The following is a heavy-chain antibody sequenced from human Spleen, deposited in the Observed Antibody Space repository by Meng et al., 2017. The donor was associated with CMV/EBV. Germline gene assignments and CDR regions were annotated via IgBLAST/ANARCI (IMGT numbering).Heavy chain of an antibody. CDR3: AKDEFYSVVVPTGVSDP. D-gene: IGHD2-2*01. CDR1: GFTFRSYG. Sequence: GESLKISCAASGFTFRSYGMHWVRQAPGKGLEWVAFIRFHGSDQFYGDSVKGRFTISRDNSRNSLYLQMKSLRPEDTAVYYCAKDEFYSVVVPTGVSDPWGQGTLVTVSS. J-gene: IGHJ5*02. V-gene: IGHV3-30*02. CDR2: IRFHGSDQ.